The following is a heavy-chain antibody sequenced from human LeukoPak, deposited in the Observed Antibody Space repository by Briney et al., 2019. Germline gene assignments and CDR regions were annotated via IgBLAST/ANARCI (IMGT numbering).Heavy chain of an antibody. CDR2: TRNKANSYST. CDR3: ARVRAAAGHYFDY. Sequence: QPGGSLRLSCVASGFTFGPYTMNWVRQAPGKGLEWVGRTRNKANSYSTEYAASVKGRFTISRDDSKSSLYLQMTSLKIEDTAVYYCARVRAAAGHYFDYWGQGTLVTVSS. D-gene: IGHD6-13*01. V-gene: IGHV3-72*01. J-gene: IGHJ4*02. CDR1: GFTFGPYT.